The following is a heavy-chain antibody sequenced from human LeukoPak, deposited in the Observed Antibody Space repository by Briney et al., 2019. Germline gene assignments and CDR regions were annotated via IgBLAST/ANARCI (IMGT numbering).Heavy chain of an antibody. Sequence: ASVKVSCKASGGTFSSYGISWVRQAPGQGLEWMGWISAYNGNTNYAQKLQGRVTMTTDTSTSTAYMELRSLRSDDTAVYYCARDYSSGWYKGSFLWGQGTLVTVSS. V-gene: IGHV1-18*01. D-gene: IGHD6-19*01. CDR2: ISAYNGNT. CDR3: ARDYSSGWYKGSFL. J-gene: IGHJ4*02. CDR1: GGTFSSYG.